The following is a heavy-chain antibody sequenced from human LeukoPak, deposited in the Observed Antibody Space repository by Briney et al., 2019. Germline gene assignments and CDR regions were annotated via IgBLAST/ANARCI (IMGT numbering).Heavy chain of an antibody. Sequence: ASVKVSCKASGYTFTGYYMHWVRQAPGQGLEWMRWMDPNCGGTNYAQKFQGWVTMTRDTSISTAYMELSRLRSEDTAVYYCASQDSLDLDYWGQGTLVTVSS. CDR3: ASQDSLDLDY. J-gene: IGHJ4*02. CDR2: MDPNCGGT. D-gene: IGHD1-1*01. V-gene: IGHV1-2*04. CDR1: GYTFTGYY.